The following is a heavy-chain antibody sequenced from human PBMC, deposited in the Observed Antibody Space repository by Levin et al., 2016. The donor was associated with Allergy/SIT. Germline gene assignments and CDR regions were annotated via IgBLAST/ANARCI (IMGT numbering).Heavy chain of an antibody. CDR3: AKDRGITFGGVIHFYGMDV. CDR1: GFTFSSYG. V-gene: IGHV3-30*18. CDR2: ISYDGSNK. Sequence: GESLKISCAASGFTFSSYGMHWVRQAPGKGLEWVAVISYDGSNKYYADSVKGRFTISRDNSKNTLYLQMNSLRAEDTAVYYCAKDRGITFGGVIHFYGMDVWGQGTTVTVSS. J-gene: IGHJ6*02. D-gene: IGHD3-16*01.